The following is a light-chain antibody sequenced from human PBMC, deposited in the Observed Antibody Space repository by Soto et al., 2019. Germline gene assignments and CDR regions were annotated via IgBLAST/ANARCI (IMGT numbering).Light chain of an antibody. CDR1: NSNIGSNT. J-gene: IGLJ3*02. Sequence: QSALTQPPSASGTPGQRVTISCSGSNSNIGSNTVNWYQQLPGTAPKLLIYSNNQRPSGVPDRFSGSKSGTSASLAISGLQSEDEADYYCAAWDDSLKGVFGGGTKLTVL. CDR2: SNN. V-gene: IGLV1-44*01. CDR3: AAWDDSLKGV.